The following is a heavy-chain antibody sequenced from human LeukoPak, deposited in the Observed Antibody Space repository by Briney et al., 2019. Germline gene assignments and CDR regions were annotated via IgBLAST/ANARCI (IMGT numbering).Heavy chain of an antibody. D-gene: IGHD1-26*01. J-gene: IGHJ4*02. V-gene: IGHV4-4*02. Sequence: PSETLSLTCGVSGGSITSTNWWSWVRPPLGQGLEWIGEISLTGRTNYNPSLIGRVIMSLDESRNQLSLTLTSVTAADTAMYYCTRESGPYCPFGYWGQGTLVVVPS. CDR1: GGSITSTNW. CDR2: ISLTGRT. CDR3: TRESGPYCPFGY.